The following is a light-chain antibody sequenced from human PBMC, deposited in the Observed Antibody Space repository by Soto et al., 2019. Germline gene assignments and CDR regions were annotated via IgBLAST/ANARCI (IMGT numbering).Light chain of an antibody. J-gene: IGKJ1*01. CDR2: GAS. CDR1: QSVSSRF. Sequence: EIVLTQSPGTLSLSPGDRATLPCRASQSVSSRFLAWYQQKHGQPPSLLIYGASSRATGIPDRFSGSGSGTAFTLTISSLEPEDFAVYYCQQRSNWPQTFGQGTKVDI. V-gene: IGKV3D-20*02. CDR3: QQRSNWPQT.